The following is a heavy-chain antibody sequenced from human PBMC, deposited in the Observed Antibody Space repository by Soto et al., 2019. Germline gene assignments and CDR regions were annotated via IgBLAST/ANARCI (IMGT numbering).Heavy chain of an antibody. D-gene: IGHD3-22*01. CDR3: AKGNTYYYDSSALDI. J-gene: IGHJ3*02. V-gene: IGHV3-23*01. CDR2: ISGSGGST. Sequence: GGSLRLYCAASGVTFSSYAMSWVRQAPGKGLEWVSAISGSGGSTYYADSVKGRFTISRDNSKNTLYLQMNSLRAEDTAVYYCAKGNTYYYDSSALDIWGQGTMVTVSS. CDR1: GVTFSSYA.